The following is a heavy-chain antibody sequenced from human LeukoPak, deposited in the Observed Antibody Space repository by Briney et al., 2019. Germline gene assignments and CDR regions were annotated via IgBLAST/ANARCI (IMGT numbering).Heavy chain of an antibody. CDR2: INPAGTET. V-gene: IGHV3-7*01. J-gene: IGHJ4*02. CDR3: ARVGYVAAVDL. CDR1: GFSFSAYW. Sequence: GGSLRLSCAASGFSFSAYWMTWVRQAPGTGLEWVANINPAGTETYYVDPVKGRFTISRDNAKNLLYLQMNSLRAEDTAVYYCARVGYVAAVDLWGQGTLVTVSS. D-gene: IGHD2-15*01.